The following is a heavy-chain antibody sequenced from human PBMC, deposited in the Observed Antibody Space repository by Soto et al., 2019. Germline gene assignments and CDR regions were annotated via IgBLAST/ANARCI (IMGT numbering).Heavy chain of an antibody. Sequence: EVQLLESGGGLVQPGGSLRLSCAASGFTFNNCAMGWVRQTSGKGLECVSAITGSGGDTYSSDSVKGRFTISRDNSKNTSNLQINSLRAEDTAIYYCAKLGSSSWSPHYYFDYWGQGTLVTVSS. CDR1: GFTFNNCA. D-gene: IGHD2-2*01. J-gene: IGHJ4*02. V-gene: IGHV3-23*01. CDR2: ITGSGGDT. CDR3: AKLGSSSWSPHYYFDY.